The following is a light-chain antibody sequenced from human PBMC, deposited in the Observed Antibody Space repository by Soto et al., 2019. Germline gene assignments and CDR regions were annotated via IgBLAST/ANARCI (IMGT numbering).Light chain of an antibody. J-gene: IGLJ1*01. V-gene: IGLV2-11*01. Sequence: QSVLTQPRSASGSPGQSITISCTGTSSDVGGYNYVSWYQQHPAKAPKLIIFDVSKRPSGVPNRFSGSKSGNTASLTISGLRAEDEADYDCCSYVGRNTYVFCTGTKFTVL. CDR2: DVS. CDR3: CSYVGRNTYV. CDR1: SSDVGGYNY.